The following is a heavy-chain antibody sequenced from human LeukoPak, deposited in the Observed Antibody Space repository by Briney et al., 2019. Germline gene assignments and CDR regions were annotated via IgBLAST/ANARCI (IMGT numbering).Heavy chain of an antibody. J-gene: IGHJ3*02. CDR3: VRGSFGPDI. CDR2: INNDGSDT. D-gene: IGHD3/OR15-3a*01. Sequence: GGSLRLSCAASGFTFSNYWMHCVRQAPRKGLVWVSRINNDGSDTTYADSVKGRFTISRDNAKNTLYLQMNSLRAEDTAVYYCVRGSFGPDIWGQGTMVTVSS. V-gene: IGHV3-74*01. CDR1: GFTFSNYW.